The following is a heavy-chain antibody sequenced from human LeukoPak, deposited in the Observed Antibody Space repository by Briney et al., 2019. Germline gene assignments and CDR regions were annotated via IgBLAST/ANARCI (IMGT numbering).Heavy chain of an antibody. Sequence: KSGGSLRLSCAASGFTFSDYYMSWIRQAPGKGREWVSDISSTSIYTNYADSVKGRFTISRDNAKNSLYLQMNSLRAEDTAVYYCAREDGYSSSWYSDYWGQGTLVTVSS. CDR2: ISSTSIYT. D-gene: IGHD6-13*01. CDR1: GFTFSDYY. V-gene: IGHV3-11*05. J-gene: IGHJ4*02. CDR3: AREDGYSSSWYSDY.